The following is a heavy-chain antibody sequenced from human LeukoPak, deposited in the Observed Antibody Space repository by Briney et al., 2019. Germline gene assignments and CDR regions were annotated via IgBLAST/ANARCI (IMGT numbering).Heavy chain of an antibody. V-gene: IGHV4-34*01. D-gene: IGHD3-9*01. Sequence: SETLSLTCAVYGGSFSGYYWSWIRQPPGKGLEWIGEINHSGSTNYNPSLKSRVTISVDTSKNQFSLKLSSVTAADAAVYYCASADILTGYHDYWGQGTLVTVSS. CDR1: GGSFSGYY. J-gene: IGHJ4*02. CDR3: ASADILTGYHDY. CDR2: INHSGST.